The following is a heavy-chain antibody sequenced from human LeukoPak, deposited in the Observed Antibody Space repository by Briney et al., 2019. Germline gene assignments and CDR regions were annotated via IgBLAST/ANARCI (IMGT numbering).Heavy chain of an antibody. V-gene: IGHV1-2*06. D-gene: IGHD5-18*01. CDR1: GYTFTGYY. CDR2: INPNSGDT. Sequence: ASVKVSCKASGYTFTGYYVHWVRQAPGQGLEWMGRINPNSGDTNYAQKFQGRVTMTRDTSISTAYMELSRLRSDDTAVYYCARDRSTAMAIFDYWGQGTLVTVSS. J-gene: IGHJ4*02. CDR3: ARDRSTAMAIFDY.